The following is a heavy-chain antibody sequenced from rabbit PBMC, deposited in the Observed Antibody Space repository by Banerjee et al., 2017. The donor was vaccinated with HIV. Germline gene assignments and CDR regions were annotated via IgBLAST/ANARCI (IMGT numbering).Heavy chain of an antibody. D-gene: IGHD8-1*01. CDR1: GFDFSNYY. J-gene: IGHJ4*01. V-gene: IGHV1S7*01. CDR2: IDPVFGST. Sequence: QSLEESGGGLVKPGGTLKLSCKASGFDFSNYYMSWVRQAPGKGLGWIGYIDPVFGSTDYASGVNGRFTISSHNAQNTLYLQLNSLTAADTATYFCVRGYAGSRYYGMWGPGTLVTVS. CDR3: VRGYAGSRYYGM.